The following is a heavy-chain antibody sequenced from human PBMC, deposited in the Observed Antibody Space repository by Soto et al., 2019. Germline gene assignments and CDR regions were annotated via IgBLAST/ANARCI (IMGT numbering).Heavy chain of an antibody. V-gene: IGHV4-39*01. Sequence: SETLSLTCSVSGGYISSPDYWWGWIRQPPGKGLEWVGSIFYSGSTYYKSSLKSRVTISVDTSNNQFSLRLSSVTAADTDVYYCARQIGRFSWSLDYWGQGTLVTVSS. CDR3: ARQIGRFSWSLDY. J-gene: IGHJ4*02. CDR1: GGYISSPDYW. D-gene: IGHD6-13*01. CDR2: IFYSGST.